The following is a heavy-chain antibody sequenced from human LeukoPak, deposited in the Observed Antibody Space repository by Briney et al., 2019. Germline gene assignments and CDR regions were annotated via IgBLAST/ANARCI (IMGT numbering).Heavy chain of an antibody. J-gene: IGHJ5*02. CDR2: ISAYNGNT. CDR1: GYTFTSYG. CDR3: ARGGPCGGSCYWFDP. D-gene: IGHD2-15*01. Sequence: ASVKVSCKASGYTFTSYGISWVRQAPGQGLEWMGWISAYNGNTNYAQKLQGRVTMTTDTSTSTAYMELRSLRSDDTAVYYCARGGPCGGSCYWFDPWGQGTLVTVSS. V-gene: IGHV1-18*01.